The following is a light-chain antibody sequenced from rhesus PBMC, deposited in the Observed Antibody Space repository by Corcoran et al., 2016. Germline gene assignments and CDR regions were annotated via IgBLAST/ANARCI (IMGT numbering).Light chain of an antibody. Sequence: DIQMTQSPSSLSASVGDTVTITCRASQSVSNWLDWYQQKPGKAPKLLIYKASSFHSGVPSRFSGSGSGTDFTLPIRSLQPEDFATYYCLQYASSPYSFGQGAKVDI. CDR3: LQYASSPYS. CDR2: KAS. CDR1: QSVSNW. V-gene: IGKV1-22*01. J-gene: IGKJ2*01.